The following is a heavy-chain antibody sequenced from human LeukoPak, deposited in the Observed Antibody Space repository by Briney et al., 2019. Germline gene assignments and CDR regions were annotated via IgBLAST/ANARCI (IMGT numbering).Heavy chain of an antibody. CDR1: GYTLTELS. CDR2: FDPEDGET. Sequence: ASVKVSCKVSGYTLTELSMHWVRQAPGKGLEWMGGFDPEDGETIYAQKFQGRVTMTEDTSTDTAYMELSSLRSEDTAVYYCATSAPKDAPYYFDYWGQGTLVTVSS. CDR3: ATSAPKDAPYYFDY. V-gene: IGHV1-24*01. J-gene: IGHJ4*02.